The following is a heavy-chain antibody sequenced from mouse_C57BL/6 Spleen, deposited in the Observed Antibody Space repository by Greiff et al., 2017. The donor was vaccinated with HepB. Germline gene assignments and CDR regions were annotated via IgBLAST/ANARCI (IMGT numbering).Heavy chain of an antibody. Sequence: QVQLQQPGAELVKPGASVKLSCKASGYTFTSYWMHWVKQRPGQGLEWIGMIHPNSGSTNYNEKFKSKATLTVDKSSSTAYMQLSSLTSEDSAVYYCAPYYYGSSYEYFDYWGQGTTLTVSS. D-gene: IGHD1-1*01. CDR2: IHPNSGST. V-gene: IGHV1-64*01. CDR3: APYYYGSSYEYFDY. CDR1: GYTFTSYW. J-gene: IGHJ2*01.